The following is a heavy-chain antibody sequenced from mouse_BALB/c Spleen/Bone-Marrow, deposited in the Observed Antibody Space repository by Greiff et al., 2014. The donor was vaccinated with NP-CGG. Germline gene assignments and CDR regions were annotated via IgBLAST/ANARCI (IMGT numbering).Heavy chain of an antibody. Sequence: VQLQQSGPELVKPGAPVRISCKASGYTFTSYYIHWVKQRPGQGLEWIGWIYPGNVNTKYNEKFKGKATLTADKSSSTAYMQLSSLTSEDSAVYFCARGGNYGSSYWFAYWGQGTLVTVSA. V-gene: IGHV1S56*01. D-gene: IGHD1-1*01. CDR3: ARGGNYGSSYWFAY. J-gene: IGHJ3*01. CDR1: GYTFTSYY. CDR2: IYPGNVNT.